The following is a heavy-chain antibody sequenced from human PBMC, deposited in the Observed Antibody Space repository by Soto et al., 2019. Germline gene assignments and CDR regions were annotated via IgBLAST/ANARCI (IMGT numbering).Heavy chain of an antibody. V-gene: IGHV3-73*01. CDR3: TRHYYGDYPYYYSSGMDV. CDR1: GFTFSGSA. CDR2: IRSKANSYAT. D-gene: IGHD4-17*01. Sequence: EVQLVESGGGLVQPGGSLKLSCAASGFTFSGSAMHWVRQASGKGLEWVGRIRSKANSYATAYAASVKGRFTISRDDSKNTAYLQMNSLKTEDTAVYYCTRHYYGDYPYYYSSGMDVWGQGTTVTVSS. J-gene: IGHJ6*02.